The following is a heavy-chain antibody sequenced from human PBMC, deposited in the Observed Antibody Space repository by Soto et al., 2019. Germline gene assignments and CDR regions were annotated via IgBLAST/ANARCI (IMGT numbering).Heavy chain of an antibody. CDR3: ARSYSIQKYYYYMDV. D-gene: IGHD4-4*01. CDR2: IIPILGIA. Sequence: SVKVSCKASGGTFSSYTISWVRQAPGQGLEWMGRIIPILGIANYAQKFQGRVTITADKSTSTAYMELSSLRSEDTAVYYCARSYSIQKYYYYMDVWGKGTTVTVSS. J-gene: IGHJ6*03. CDR1: GGTFSSYT. V-gene: IGHV1-69*02.